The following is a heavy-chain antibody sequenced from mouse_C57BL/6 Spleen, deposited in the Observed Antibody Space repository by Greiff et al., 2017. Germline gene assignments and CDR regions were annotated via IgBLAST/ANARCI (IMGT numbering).Heavy chain of an antibody. CDR3: ASHWDGWYFDV. CDR1: GYSITSGYY. V-gene: IGHV3-6*01. J-gene: IGHJ1*03. Sequence: DVQLQESGPGLVKPSQSLSLTCSVTGYSITSGYYWNWIRQFPGNKLEWMGYISYDGSNNYNPSLKNRISITRDTSKNQFFLKLNSVTTEDTATYYCASHWDGWYFDVWGTGTTVTVSS. D-gene: IGHD4-1*01. CDR2: ISYDGSN.